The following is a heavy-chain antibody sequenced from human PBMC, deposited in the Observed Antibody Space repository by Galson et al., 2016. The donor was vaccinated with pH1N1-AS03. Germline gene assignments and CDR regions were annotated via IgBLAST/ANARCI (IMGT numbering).Heavy chain of an antibody. CDR2: INPNTGET. Sequence: SVKVSCKASGYDFTDYYLYWVRQAPGQGLEWMGRINPNTGETNYAQKFQGWVTMTRDTAISTGYMELSRLKSDDTAVYYCARGPQVEITDFVWLRVPLREVGWFDPWGQGTLVTVSS. CDR1: GYDFTDYY. CDR3: ARGPQVEITDFVWLRVPLREVGWFDP. J-gene: IGHJ5*02. D-gene: IGHD3-9*01. V-gene: IGHV1-2*04.